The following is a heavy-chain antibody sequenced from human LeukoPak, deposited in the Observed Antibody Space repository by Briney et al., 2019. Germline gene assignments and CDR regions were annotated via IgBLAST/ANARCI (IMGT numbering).Heavy chain of an antibody. CDR1: GFTFSGSA. D-gene: IGHD1-26*01. J-gene: IGHJ4*02. Sequence: GGSLRLSCAASGFTFSGSAMHWVRQASGKGLEWVGRIRSKANSYATAYAASVKGRFTISRDDSKNTAYLQMNSLRVEDTAVYYCVKDLGEWESGYWGQGTLVIVSS. CDR3: VKDLGEWESGY. V-gene: IGHV3-73*01. CDR2: IRSKANSYAT.